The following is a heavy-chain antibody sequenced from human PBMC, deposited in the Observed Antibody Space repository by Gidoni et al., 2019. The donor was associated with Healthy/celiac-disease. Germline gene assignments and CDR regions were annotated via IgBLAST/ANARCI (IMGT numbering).Heavy chain of an antibody. Sequence: QVLLVESGGGVVQPGRSLSLSCAASCFTFSSYAMHWVRQAPGKGLEWVAVISYDGSNKYYADSVKGRFTISRDNSKNTLYLQMNSLRAEDTAVYYCASNTEGIVVVPAASWGQGTLVTVSS. CDR3: ASNTEGIVVVPAAS. CDR2: ISYDGSNK. D-gene: IGHD2-2*01. J-gene: IGHJ4*02. CDR1: CFTFSSYA. V-gene: IGHV3-30-3*01.